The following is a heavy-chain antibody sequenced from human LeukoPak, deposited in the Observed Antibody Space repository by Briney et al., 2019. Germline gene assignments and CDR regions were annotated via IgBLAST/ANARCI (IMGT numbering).Heavy chain of an antibody. CDR3: ARGQWRAYYFHY. CDR1: GGSISSSSYY. J-gene: IGHJ4*02. CDR2: IYYSGST. Sequence: PSETLSLTCTVSGGSISSSSYYWGWIRQPPGKGLEWIGSIYYSGSTYYNPSLKSRVTISVDTSKNQFSLKLSSVTAADTAVYYCARGQWRAYYFHYWGQGTLVTVSS. D-gene: IGHD6-19*01. V-gene: IGHV4-39*01.